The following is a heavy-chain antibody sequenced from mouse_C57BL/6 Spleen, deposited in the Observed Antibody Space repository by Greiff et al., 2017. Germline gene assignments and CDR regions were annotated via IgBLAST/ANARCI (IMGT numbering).Heavy chain of an antibody. Sequence: QVQLKESGPGILQPSQTLSLTCSFSGFSLSTFGMGVGWIRQPSGKGLEWLAHIWWDDDKYYNPALKRRLTISKYTPKNQVFLKIANVDTADTSTYYCARMPHYYGSSSYYFDYWGQGTTRTVSS. CDR3: ARMPHYYGSSSYYFDY. CDR1: GFSLSTFGMG. CDR2: IWWDDDK. J-gene: IGHJ2*01. V-gene: IGHV8-8*01. D-gene: IGHD1-1*01.